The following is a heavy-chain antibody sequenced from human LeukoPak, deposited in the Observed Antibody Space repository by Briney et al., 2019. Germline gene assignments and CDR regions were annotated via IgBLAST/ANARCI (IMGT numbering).Heavy chain of an antibody. D-gene: IGHD4-17*01. V-gene: IGHV4-34*01. CDR3: VRGWPDYGSDY. J-gene: IGHJ4*02. Sequence: SETLSLTCAVYGGTFSGYYWSWIRQPPGKGLEWIGEINHSGSTNYNPSLKSRVTITVTTSNKQFSLKLSSVTDADTAGYYSVRGWPDYGSDYWGQGTLVTVSS. CDR1: GGTFSGYY. CDR2: INHSGST.